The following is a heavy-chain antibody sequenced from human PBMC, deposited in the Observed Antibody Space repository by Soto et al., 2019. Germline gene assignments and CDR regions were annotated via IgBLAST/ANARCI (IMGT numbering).Heavy chain of an antibody. Sequence: QVQLVQSGAEVKKPGSSVKVSCKASGGTFSSYAISWVRQAPGQGLEWMGGIIPIFGTANYAQKFQGRVTITADESTSTAYMELSSLRSEDTAVYYCARDKMWTNGPLGYGMDVWGQGTTVTVS. CDR2: IIPIFGTA. J-gene: IGHJ6*02. CDR1: GGTFSSYA. V-gene: IGHV1-69*12. CDR3: ARDKMWTNGPLGYGMDV. D-gene: IGHD2-8*01.